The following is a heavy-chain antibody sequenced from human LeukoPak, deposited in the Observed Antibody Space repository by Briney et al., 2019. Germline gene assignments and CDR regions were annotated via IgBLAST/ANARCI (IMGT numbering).Heavy chain of an antibody. D-gene: IGHD2-2*01. J-gene: IGHJ4*02. CDR1: GFTFDDYA. V-gene: IGHV3-9*03. CDR2: ISWNSGSI. CDR3: AKDQYCSSTSCHGGFDY. Sequence: TGRSLRLSCAASGFTFDDYAMHWARQAPGKGLEWVSGISWNSGSIGYADSVKGRFTISRDNAKNSLYLQMNSLRAEDMALYYCAKDQYCSSTSCHGGFDYWGQGTLVTVSS.